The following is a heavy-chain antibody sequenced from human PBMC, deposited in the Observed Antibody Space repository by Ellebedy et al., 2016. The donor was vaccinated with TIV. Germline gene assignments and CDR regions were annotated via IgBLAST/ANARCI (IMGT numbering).Heavy chain of an antibody. Sequence: GSLRLSCSVSGTSVSSYYWSWIRQSPGKGLEWIGNVFYSGSATYNPSLKGRVTMSFHKSRTEFSLNVTSVTVADTAVYYCARHVCRYSILGLVLCSRASGDVFDVWGQGTMVTVST. V-gene: IGHV4-59*08. CDR2: VFYSGSA. CDR3: ARHVCRYSILGLVLCSRASGDVFDV. CDR1: GTSVSSYY. J-gene: IGHJ3*01. D-gene: IGHD3/OR15-3a*01.